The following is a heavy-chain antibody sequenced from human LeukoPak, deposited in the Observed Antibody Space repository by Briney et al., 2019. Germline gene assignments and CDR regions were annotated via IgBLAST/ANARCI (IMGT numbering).Heavy chain of an antibody. CDR1: GFTFSSYA. CDR3: TTDEDWNYARKDV. CDR2: IVSKIDGGTT. J-gene: IGHJ6*02. Sequence: GGSLRLSCAASGFTFSSYAMSWVRQVPGKGLEWVGQIVSKIDGGTTDYAAPVKGRFTISRDDSESMLYLQMNSLEIEDTAVYYCTTDEDWNYARKDVWGQGATVIVSS. D-gene: IGHD1-7*01. V-gene: IGHV3-15*04.